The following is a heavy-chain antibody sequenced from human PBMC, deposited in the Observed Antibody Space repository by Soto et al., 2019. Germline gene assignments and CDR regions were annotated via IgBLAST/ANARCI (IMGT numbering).Heavy chain of an antibody. Sequence: SETLSLTCAVYGGSFSGYYWSWIRQPPGKGLEWIGEINHSGSTNYNPSLKSRVTISVDTSKNQFSLKLSSVTAADTAVYYCARHLHYCSSTSCYDWFDPWGQGTLVTVSS. D-gene: IGHD2-2*01. CDR1: GGSFSGYY. CDR3: ARHLHYCSSTSCYDWFDP. J-gene: IGHJ5*02. CDR2: INHSGST. V-gene: IGHV4-34*01.